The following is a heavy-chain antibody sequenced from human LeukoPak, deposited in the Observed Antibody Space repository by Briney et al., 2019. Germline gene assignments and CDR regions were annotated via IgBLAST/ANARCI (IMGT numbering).Heavy chain of an antibody. D-gene: IGHD6-19*01. J-gene: IGHJ6*02. CDR1: GFTLSTYA. CDR3: ARDFYPNSSGNDYYYYGMDV. CDR2: ISYDGSNK. V-gene: IGHV3-30-3*01. Sequence: GGSLRLSCAASGFTLSTYAMHWVRQAPGKGLEWVAVISYDGSNKYYADSVKGRFTISRDNSKNTLYLQMNSLRVEDTAVYYCARDFYPNSSGNDYYYYGMDVWGQGTTVTVSS.